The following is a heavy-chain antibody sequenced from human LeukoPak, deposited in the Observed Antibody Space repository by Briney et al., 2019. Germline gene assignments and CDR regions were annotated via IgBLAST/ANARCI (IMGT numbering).Heavy chain of an antibody. D-gene: IGHD2-15*01. J-gene: IGHJ6*02. CDR3: ARDRTRYCSGGSCYSSYGMDV. Sequence: GGSLRLSCAASGFTFSSYWMHWVRQAPGKGLIWVSRINSDGSSTTYADSVKGRFTISRDNAKNTLYLQMNSLRAEDTAVYYCARDRTRYCSGGSCYSSYGMDVWGQGTTVTVSS. CDR2: INSDGSST. CDR1: GFTFSSYW. V-gene: IGHV3-74*01.